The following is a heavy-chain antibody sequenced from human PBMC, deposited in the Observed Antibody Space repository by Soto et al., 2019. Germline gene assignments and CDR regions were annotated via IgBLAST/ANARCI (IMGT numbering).Heavy chain of an antibody. CDR2: TTYDGGHT. V-gene: IGHV3-30*18. D-gene: IGHD5-12*01. J-gene: IGHJ3*02. Sequence: QLHLVESGGGVVKPGKSLRLSCAASKFSFSNYGMHWVRQAPGKGLEWVAVTTYDGGHTYYADSVKGRFTISRDNSKNMLYLQMSSLRIDDTAVYYCAKDWREGYDTEAYDIWGQGTEVTVSS. CDR1: KFSFSNYG. CDR3: AKDWREGYDTEAYDI.